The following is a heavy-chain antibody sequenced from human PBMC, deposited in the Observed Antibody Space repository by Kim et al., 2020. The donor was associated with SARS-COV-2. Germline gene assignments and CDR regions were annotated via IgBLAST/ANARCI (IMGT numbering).Heavy chain of an antibody. CDR1: GGSISSSSYY. Sequence: SETLSLTCTVSGGSISSSSYYWGWIRQPPGKGLEWIGSIYYGGSTYYNPSLKSRVTISVDTSKNQFSLKLSSVTAADTTVYYCARLGRGYCSGGSCYGRWFDPWGQGTLVTVSS. J-gene: IGHJ5*02. D-gene: IGHD2-15*01. V-gene: IGHV4-39*01. CDR3: ARLGRGYCSGGSCYGRWFDP. CDR2: IYYGGST.